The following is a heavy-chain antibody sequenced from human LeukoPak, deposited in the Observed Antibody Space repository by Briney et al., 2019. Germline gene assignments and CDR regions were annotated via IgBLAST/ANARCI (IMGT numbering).Heavy chain of an antibody. V-gene: IGHV4-59*10. CDR3: ARGSSSRFDY. D-gene: IGHD6-6*01. CDR2: IYTSGST. J-gene: IGHJ4*02. CDR1: GGSFSGYY. Sequence: SETLSLTCAVYGGSFSGYYWSWIRQPPGKGLEWIGRIYTSGSTNYNPSLKSRVTMSVDTSKNQFSLKLSSVTAADTAVYYCARGSSSRFDYWGQGTLVTVSS.